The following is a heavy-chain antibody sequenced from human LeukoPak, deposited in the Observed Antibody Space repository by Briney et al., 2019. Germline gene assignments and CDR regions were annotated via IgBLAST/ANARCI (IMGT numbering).Heavy chain of an antibody. CDR1: GGSISSSSYY. CDR2: IYYSGST. V-gene: IGHV4-39*01. Sequence: PSETLSLTCTVSGGSISSSSYYWGWIRQPPGKGLEWIGSIYYSGSTYYNPSLKSRVTISVDTSKNQSSLKLSSVTAADTAVYYCASQKDWFDPWGQGTLVTVSS. CDR3: ASQKDWFDP. J-gene: IGHJ5*02.